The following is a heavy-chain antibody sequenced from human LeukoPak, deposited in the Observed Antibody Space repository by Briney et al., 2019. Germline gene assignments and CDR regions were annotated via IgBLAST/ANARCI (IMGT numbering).Heavy chain of an antibody. CDR3: AKSLRRGWFDP. V-gene: IGHV4-59*01. Sequence: KPSETLSLTCTVSGGSISSYYWSWIRQPPGKGLEWIGYIYYSGSTNYNPSLTSRVTISVDTSKNQFSLKLSSVTAADTAVYYCAKSLRRGWFDPWGQGTLVTVSS. CDR1: GGSISSYY. J-gene: IGHJ5*02. CDR2: IYYSGST. D-gene: IGHD6-6*01.